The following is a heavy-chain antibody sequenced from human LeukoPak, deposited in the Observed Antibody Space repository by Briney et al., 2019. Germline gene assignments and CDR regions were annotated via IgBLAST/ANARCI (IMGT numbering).Heavy chain of an antibody. Sequence: GESLKISCKGSGYSFTSYWIGWVRQTPGKGLEWMGIIYPGDSDTRYSPSFQGQVTISAGKSISTAYLQWSSLKASDTAMYYCARPASGLSSAFDIWGQGTMVTVSS. D-gene: IGHD2-15*01. J-gene: IGHJ3*02. CDR3: ARPASGLSSAFDI. V-gene: IGHV5-51*01. CDR1: GYSFTSYW. CDR2: IYPGDSDT.